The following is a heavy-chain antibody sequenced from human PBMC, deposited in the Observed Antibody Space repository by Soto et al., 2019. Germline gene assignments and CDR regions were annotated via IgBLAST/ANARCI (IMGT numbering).Heavy chain of an antibody. J-gene: IGHJ6*02. Sequence: ASVKVSCKASGYTFTSYYMHWVRQTPGQGLEWMGIINPSGGSTSYAQKFQGRVTMTRDTSTSTVYMELSSLRSEDTAVYYCARVGAIRIYGMDVWGQGTTVTVSS. CDR2: INPSGGST. V-gene: IGHV1-46*01. CDR1: GYTFTSYY. D-gene: IGHD3-16*01. CDR3: ARVGAIRIYGMDV.